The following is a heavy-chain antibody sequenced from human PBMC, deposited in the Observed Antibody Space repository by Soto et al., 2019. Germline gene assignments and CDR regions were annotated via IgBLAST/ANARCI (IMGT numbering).Heavy chain of an antibody. CDR2: IRSKAYGGTT. CDR3: SRTYYYDSTGYYRY. V-gene: IGHV3-49*04. CDR1: GFSFGDYA. J-gene: IGHJ4*02. D-gene: IGHD3-22*01. Sequence: QPGGSLRLSCTASGFSFGDYAMSWVRQAPGKGLEWVGFIRSKAYGGTTEYAASVKGRFTISRGDSRTIAYLQMNSLKTEDTAVYYCSRTYYYDSTGYYRYWGQGTQVTVSS.